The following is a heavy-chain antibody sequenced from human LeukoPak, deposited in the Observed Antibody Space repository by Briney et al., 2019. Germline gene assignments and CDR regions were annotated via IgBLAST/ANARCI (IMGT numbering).Heavy chain of an antibody. CDR2: IRYDGSNK. CDR1: GFTFSSYG. V-gene: IGHV3-30*02. J-gene: IGHJ3*02. CDR3: AKAIVVVPAALDAFDI. Sequence: GGSLRLSCAASGFTFSSYGMHWGRQAPGKGLEWVAFIRYDGSNKYYADSVKGRFTISRDNSKNTLYLQMNSLRAEDTAVYYCAKAIVVVPAALDAFDIWGQGTMVTVSS. D-gene: IGHD2-2*01.